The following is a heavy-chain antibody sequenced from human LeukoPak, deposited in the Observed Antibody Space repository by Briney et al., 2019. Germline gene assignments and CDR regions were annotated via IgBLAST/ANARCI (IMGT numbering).Heavy chain of an antibody. J-gene: IGHJ5*02. Sequence: SETLSLTCTVSGGSISSGDYYWSWIRQPPGKGLEWIGYIYYSGSTYYNPSLKSRVTISVDTSKNQFSLKLSSVTAADTTVYYCPRVVFDIVLLVYAMKEYNWFDPWGQGTLVTVSS. D-gene: IGHD2-8*01. CDR1: GGSISSGDYY. CDR3: PRVVFDIVLLVYAMKEYNWFDP. V-gene: IGHV4-30-4*01. CDR2: IYYSGST.